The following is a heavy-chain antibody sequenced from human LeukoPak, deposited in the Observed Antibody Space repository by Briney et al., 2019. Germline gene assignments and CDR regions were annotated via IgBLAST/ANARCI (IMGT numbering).Heavy chain of an antibody. V-gene: IGHV4-34*01. D-gene: IGHD6-13*01. CDR1: GGSFSGYY. J-gene: IGHJ4*02. Sequence: SETLSLTCAVYGGSFSGYYWSWIRQPPGKGLEWIGEIKHSGSTNYNPSLKSRVTISVDTSKNQFSLKLSSVTAADTAVYYCASPALSVAAAGTDYWGQGTLVTVSS. CDR2: IKHSGST. CDR3: ASPALSVAAAGTDY.